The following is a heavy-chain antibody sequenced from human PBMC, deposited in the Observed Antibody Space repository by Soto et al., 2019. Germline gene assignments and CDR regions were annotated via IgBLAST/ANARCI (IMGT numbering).Heavy chain of an antibody. D-gene: IGHD5-18*01. CDR1: GGTFSTYA. CDR3: ASGIQLWLRRINNGYSG. J-gene: IGHJ4*02. V-gene: IGHV1-69*12. CDR2: IIPMFGTA. Sequence: QVQLVQSGAEVKKPESSVKVSCKAPGGTFSTYAISWVRQAPGQGLEWMGGIIPMFGTANYAQRVQDRVTITADESTNTVYMELSSLRSEDTAVCFCASGIQLWLRRINNGYSGWGQGTLVTVSS.